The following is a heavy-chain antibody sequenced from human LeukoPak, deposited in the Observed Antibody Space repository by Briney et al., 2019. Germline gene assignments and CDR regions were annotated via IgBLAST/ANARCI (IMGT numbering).Heavy chain of an antibody. CDR3: ATGPGSLFDY. J-gene: IGHJ4*02. CDR1: GFTFSSYG. D-gene: IGHD1-14*01. Sequence: GGSLRLSCAASGFTFSSYGMHWVRQAPGKGLEWVAFIRYDGSNKYYADSVKGRFTISRDNSKNTLYLQMNSLRAEDTAVYYCATGPGSLFDYWGQGTLVTVSS. CDR2: IRYDGSNK. V-gene: IGHV3-30*02.